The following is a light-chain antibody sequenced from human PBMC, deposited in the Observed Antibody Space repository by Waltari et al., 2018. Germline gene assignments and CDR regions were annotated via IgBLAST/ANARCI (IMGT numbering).Light chain of an antibody. J-gene: IGLJ2*01. CDR2: SKN. V-gene: IGLV1-47*01. Sequence: QSVLTQPPSASGTPGQRVTISCSGTSSNIGSNYVYWYQQLPGTAPKLLIYSKNQRPSGVPDRVSGSKSGTSASLAISGLRSEDEADYYCAAWDDSLSGPVFGGGTKLTVL. CDR3: AAWDDSLSGPV. CDR1: SSNIGSNY.